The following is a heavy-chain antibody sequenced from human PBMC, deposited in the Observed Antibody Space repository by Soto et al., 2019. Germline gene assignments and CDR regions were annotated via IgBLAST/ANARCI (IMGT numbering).Heavy chain of an antibody. CDR2: VSDSGSFT. CDR3: ARHSRDGYDPFDY. Sequence: QVQLVEAGGGLVRPGGSLRLSCAASGFTFRNYYLSWIRQAPGKGLEWLSYVSDSGSFTTYADSVKGRFTSSRDNAWNALYRQMNSLRAEDTSLYYCARHSRDGYDPFDYWGQGALVTVSS. V-gene: IGHV3-11*06. J-gene: IGHJ4*02. CDR1: GFTFRNYY. D-gene: IGHD5-12*01.